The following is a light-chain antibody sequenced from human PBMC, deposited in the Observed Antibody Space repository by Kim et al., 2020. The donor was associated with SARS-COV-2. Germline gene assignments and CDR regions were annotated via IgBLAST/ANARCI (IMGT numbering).Light chain of an antibody. V-gene: IGLV1-40*01. Sequence: TITCTGSSSTIRAGHDVHWYHPLPGTAPKRLIYGNSNRPSGVPDRFSGSKSGTSASLAITGLQAEDEADYYCQSYDSSLSGSRVFGGGTQLTVL. J-gene: IGLJ2*01. CDR1: SSTIRAGHD. CDR2: GNS. CDR3: QSYDSSLSGSRV.